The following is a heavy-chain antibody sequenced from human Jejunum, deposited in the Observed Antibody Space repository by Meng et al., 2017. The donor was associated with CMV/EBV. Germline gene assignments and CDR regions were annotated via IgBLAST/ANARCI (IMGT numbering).Heavy chain of an antibody. CDR2: KSPTESS. D-gene: IGHD2-2*02. Sequence: ISNLNWWSWVRQSPGQGLEWLGEKSPTESSNYNPSLKSRVTISVGRSKNQFSLKLTSVTAADTAVYYCVRGRCTRTSCYKGAFDFWSQGTLVTVSS. CDR1: ISNLNW. V-gene: IGHV4-4*02. J-gene: IGHJ4*02. CDR3: VRGRCTRTSCYKGAFDF.